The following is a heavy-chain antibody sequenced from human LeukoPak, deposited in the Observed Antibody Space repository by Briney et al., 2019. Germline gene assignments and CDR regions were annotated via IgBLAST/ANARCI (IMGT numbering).Heavy chain of an antibody. CDR2: INHSGST. V-gene: IGHV4-34*01. CDR3: ASNSSSWAY. J-gene: IGHJ4*02. CDR1: GGSFSGYC. D-gene: IGHD6-6*01. Sequence: SETLSLTCAVYGGSFSGYCWSWIRQPPGKGLEWIGEINHSGSTNYNPSLKSRVTISVDTSKNQFSLKLSSVTAADTAVYYCASNSSSWAYWGQGTLVTVSS.